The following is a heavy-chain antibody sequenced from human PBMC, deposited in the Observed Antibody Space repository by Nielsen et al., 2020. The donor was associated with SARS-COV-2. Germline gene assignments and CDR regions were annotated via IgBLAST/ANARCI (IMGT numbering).Heavy chain of an antibody. D-gene: IGHD3-10*01. J-gene: IGHJ6*02. CDR2: IIPIFGTA. V-gene: IGHV1-69*13. CDR3: AKEKFGEFPYYGMDV. CDR1: GGTFSSYA. Sequence: SVKVSCKASGGTFSSYAISWVRQAPGQGLEWMGGIIPIFGTANYAQKFQGRVTITADESTSTAYMELSSLRAEDTAVYYCAKEKFGEFPYYGMDVWGQGTTVTVSS.